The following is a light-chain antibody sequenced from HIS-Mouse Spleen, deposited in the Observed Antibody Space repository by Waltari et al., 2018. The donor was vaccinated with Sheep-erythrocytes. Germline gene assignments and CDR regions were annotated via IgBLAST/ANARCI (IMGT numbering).Light chain of an antibody. CDR1: SSDVGGYNY. V-gene: IGLV2-11*01. J-gene: IGLJ3*02. CDR3: CSYAGSYTCWV. CDR2: DLS. Sequence: QSALTQPRSVSGSPGQSVTISCTGTSSDVGGYNYVSWYQQHPGKAPKLMIYDLSKRPSEVPDRFSGSKSGNPASLTISGLQAEDEADYYCCSYAGSYTCWVFGGGTKLTVL.